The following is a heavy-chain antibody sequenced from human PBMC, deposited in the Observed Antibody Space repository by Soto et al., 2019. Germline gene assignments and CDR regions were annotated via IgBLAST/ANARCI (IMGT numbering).Heavy chain of an antibody. CDR1: GFTFSSYA. CDR3: ASYYDILTGSRSPFDY. D-gene: IGHD3-9*01. Sequence: SLRLSCAASGFTFSSYAMSWVRQAPGKGLEWVSAISGSGGSTYYADSVRGRFTISRDNSKNTLYLQMNSLRAEDTAVYYCASYYDILTGSRSPFDYWGQGTLVTVSS. V-gene: IGHV3-23*01. J-gene: IGHJ4*02. CDR2: ISGSGGST.